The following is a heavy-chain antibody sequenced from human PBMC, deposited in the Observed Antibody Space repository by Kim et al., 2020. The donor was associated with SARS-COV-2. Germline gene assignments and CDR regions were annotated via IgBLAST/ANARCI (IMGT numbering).Heavy chain of an antibody. V-gene: IGHV4-61*01. D-gene: IGHD4-17*01. CDR2: IYNSGNT. Sequence: SETLSLTCSVSGDSVSNRIYYWTWIRQPPGKGLEWIGYIYNSGNTNYNPSLKSRVTISLDTSKNQFSLKVNSVTAADTAMYYCVRGGTVSKAIGYWGQGALVAVSS. CDR3: VRGGTVSKAIGY. J-gene: IGHJ4*02. CDR1: GDSVSNRIYY.